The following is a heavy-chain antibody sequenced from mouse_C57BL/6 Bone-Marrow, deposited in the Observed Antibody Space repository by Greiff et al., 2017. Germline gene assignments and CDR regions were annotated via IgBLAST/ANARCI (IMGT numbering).Heavy chain of an antibody. V-gene: IGHV5-4*01. Sequence: EVKLVESGGGLVKPGGSLKLSCAASGFTFSSYAMSWVRQTPEKRLEWVATISDGGSYTYYPDNVKGRFTISRDNAKNNLYLQMSHLKSEDTAIYYCARERGTTVGLHFDYWGQGTTLTVSS. CDR1: GFTFSSYA. CDR3: ARERGTTVGLHFDY. CDR2: ISDGGSYT. J-gene: IGHJ2*01. D-gene: IGHD1-1*01.